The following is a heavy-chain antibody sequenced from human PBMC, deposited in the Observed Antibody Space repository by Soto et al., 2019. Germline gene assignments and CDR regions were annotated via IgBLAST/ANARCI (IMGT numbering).Heavy chain of an antibody. CDR3: ARGISGDYSYYKFFGY. D-gene: IGHD4-4*01. CDR2: ISTSSSTI. Sequence: EVQLVESGGGLVQPGGSLRLSCAASGFTFSTYSMNWVRQAPGKGLEWVSYISTSSSTIYYADSVKGRFTISRDNAKTSLYLQMNSLRDEDTAVYYCARGISGDYSYYKFFGYWGQGTLVTVSS. CDR1: GFTFSTYS. V-gene: IGHV3-48*02. J-gene: IGHJ4*02.